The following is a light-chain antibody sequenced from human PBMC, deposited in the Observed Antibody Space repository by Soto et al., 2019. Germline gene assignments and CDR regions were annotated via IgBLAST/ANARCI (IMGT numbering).Light chain of an antibody. Sequence: QSVLTQSPSASGTPGQRVSISCSGSTSNIGTNTVSWYQHVPGTAPKLLIYANDDRPSGVPDRFSGSTSGTSASLAITGLQAEDAADYYCQSYDNSLLAYVFGGGTKLTVL. CDR2: AND. J-gene: IGLJ2*01. CDR3: QSYDNSLLAYV. CDR1: TSNIGTNT. V-gene: IGLV1-44*01.